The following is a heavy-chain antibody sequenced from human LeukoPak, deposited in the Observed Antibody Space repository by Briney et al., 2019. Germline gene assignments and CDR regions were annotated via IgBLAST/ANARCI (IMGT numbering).Heavy chain of an antibody. CDR3: ARDTYYGSGSSSAHY. D-gene: IGHD3-10*01. Sequence: PGGSLRLSCAASGFTVSSNYMSWVRQAPGKGLEWVSVIYSGGSTYYADSVKGRFTISRDNSKNTLYLQMNSLRAEDTAVYYCARDTYYGSGSSSAHYWGQGTLVTVSS. CDR2: IYSGGST. J-gene: IGHJ4*02. CDR1: GFTVSSNY. V-gene: IGHV3-53*01.